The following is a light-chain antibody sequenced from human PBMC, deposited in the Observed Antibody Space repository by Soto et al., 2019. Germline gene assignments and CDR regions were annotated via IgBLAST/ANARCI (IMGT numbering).Light chain of an antibody. V-gene: IGKV3-15*01. J-gene: IGKJ1*01. Sequence: ETAMTQSPVTLSLSPGERATLSCSASQTVGDNVAWYRQKPGQPPSLLIYGASTRAPGVPARFSGSGSGTTFILTISSLQSEDFGFYYCQQYNNWPLGTFGQGTRVEI. CDR2: GAS. CDR1: QTVGDN. CDR3: QQYNNWPLGT.